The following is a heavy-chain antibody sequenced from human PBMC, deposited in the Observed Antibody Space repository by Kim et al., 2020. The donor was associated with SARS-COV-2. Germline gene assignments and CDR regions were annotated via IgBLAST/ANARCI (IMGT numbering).Heavy chain of an antibody. D-gene: IGHD6-19*01. Sequence: GGSLRLSCAASGFTFSSYGMNWVRQAPGKGLEWVSGIGSGGVKTSYADPVKGRFTISRDSPKSTLYLQMNSLRAEDTAVYYCAKVRQWPERGFENWGQGTLVTVSS. CDR1: GFTFSSYG. J-gene: IGHJ4*02. CDR2: IGSGGVKT. CDR3: AKVRQWPERGFEN. V-gene: IGHV3-23*01.